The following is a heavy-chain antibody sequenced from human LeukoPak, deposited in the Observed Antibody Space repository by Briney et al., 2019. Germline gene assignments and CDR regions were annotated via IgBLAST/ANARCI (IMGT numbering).Heavy chain of an antibody. Sequence: GGSLRLSCTASGFTVSSSYMNWVRQAPGKGLEWVSSISGSSSFIYYADSVKGRFTISRDNAKNSLYLQMNSLRAEDTAVYYCAILSAQVLLWFGHWGQGTLVTVSS. CDR2: ISGSSSFI. V-gene: IGHV3-21*01. J-gene: IGHJ4*02. CDR3: AILSAQVLLWFGH. CDR1: GFTVSSSY. D-gene: IGHD3-10*01.